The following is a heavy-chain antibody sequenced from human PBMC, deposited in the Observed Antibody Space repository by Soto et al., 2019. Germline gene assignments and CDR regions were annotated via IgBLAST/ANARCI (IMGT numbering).Heavy chain of an antibody. Sequence: GGSLRLSCAASGFTFSNYVLSWVRQAPGKGLEWVSAISGTGGSTYYADSVKGRFTISRDNVRNTLYVQMNSLRDEDTAVYYSARGVSGHHGFDYLGQGTLVTVSS. CDR2: ISGTGGST. CDR1: GFTFSNYV. D-gene: IGHD6-19*01. J-gene: IGHJ4*02. CDR3: ARGVSGHHGFDY. V-gene: IGHV3-23*01.